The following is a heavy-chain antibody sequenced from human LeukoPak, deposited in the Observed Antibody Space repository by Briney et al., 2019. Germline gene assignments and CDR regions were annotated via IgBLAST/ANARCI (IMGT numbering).Heavy chain of an antibody. Sequence: GGSLRLSCAASGFTFSSYWMSWVRQAPGKGLEWVANIKKDGSEKYYVDSVKGRFTISRDNSKNTLYLQMNSLRAEDTAVYYCAKDEYYDFWSGENAFDIWGQGTMVTVSS. V-gene: IGHV3-7*03. D-gene: IGHD3-3*01. CDR3: AKDEYYDFWSGENAFDI. CDR1: GFTFSSYW. J-gene: IGHJ3*02. CDR2: IKKDGSEK.